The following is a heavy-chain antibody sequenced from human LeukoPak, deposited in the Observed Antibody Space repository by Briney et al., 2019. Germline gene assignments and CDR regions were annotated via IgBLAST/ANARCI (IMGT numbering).Heavy chain of an antibody. CDR3: ARPDYGDTLGYYYGMDV. D-gene: IGHD4-17*01. CDR1: GYSFTSYW. Sequence: GESLKISCKGSGYSFTSYWIGWVRQMPGKGLEWMGRIDPSDSYTNYSPSFQGHVTISADKSISTAYLQWSSLKASDTAMYYCARPDYGDTLGYYYGMDVWGQGTTVTVSS. CDR2: IDPSDSYT. J-gene: IGHJ6*02. V-gene: IGHV5-10-1*01.